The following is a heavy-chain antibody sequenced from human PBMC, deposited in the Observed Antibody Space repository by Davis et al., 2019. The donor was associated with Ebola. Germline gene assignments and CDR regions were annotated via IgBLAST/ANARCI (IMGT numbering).Heavy chain of an antibody. Sequence: GGSLRLSCAASGFSFSTYNMNWVRQAPGKGLEWVSSISSSSSNIYYADSVRGRFTISRDNAKNSVYLQMSSLRAEDTAVYYCAGHGIAATGLVDYWGQGTLVTVSS. CDR3: AGHGIAATGLVDY. CDR1: GFSFSTYN. V-gene: IGHV3-21*01. D-gene: IGHD6-13*01. CDR2: ISSSSSNI. J-gene: IGHJ4*02.